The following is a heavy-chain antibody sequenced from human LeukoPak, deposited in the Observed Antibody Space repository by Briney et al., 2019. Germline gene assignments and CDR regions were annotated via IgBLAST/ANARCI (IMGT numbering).Heavy chain of an antibody. CDR3: ARHLLTSPYYYDSSGYYYY. CDR2: TYYRSKWYN. V-gene: IGHV6-1*01. D-gene: IGHD3-22*01. J-gene: IGHJ4*02. Sequence: SQTLSLTCVISGDSVSSNSAAWSWIRQSPSRGLEWLGRTYYRSKWYNDYAVSLKSRLIFNADTSKNQFSLQLTSVTAADTAVYYCARHLLTSPYYYDSSGYYYYWGQGTLVTVSS. CDR1: GDSVSSNSAA.